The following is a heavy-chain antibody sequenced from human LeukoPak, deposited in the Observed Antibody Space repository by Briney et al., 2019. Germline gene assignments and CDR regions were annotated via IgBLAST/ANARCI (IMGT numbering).Heavy chain of an antibody. J-gene: IGHJ4*02. CDR1: GGSINGYY. D-gene: IGHD3-22*01. CDR2: IYYSGST. CDR3: ARIGYDSSAYYFDS. V-gene: IGHV4-59*01. Sequence: SETLSLTCTVSGGSINGYYWSWIRQPPGKGLEWIGYIYYSGSTNYNPSLKSRVTISLDTSKKHFSLRLSSVTAADTAVYYCARIGYDSSAYYFDSWGQGALVTVSS.